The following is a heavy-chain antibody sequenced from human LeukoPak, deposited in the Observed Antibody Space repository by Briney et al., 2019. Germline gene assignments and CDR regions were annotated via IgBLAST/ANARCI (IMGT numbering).Heavy chain of an antibody. J-gene: IGHJ2*01. Sequence: GGSLRLACAAYGFTFSSYEIHWVRRATGKGLGWVSAIRTAGDTYYPGSVKGRFTISRENAKNSLYLQMTSLRAGDTAVYYFARAEGFGYFDLWGRGTLVTVSS. CDR1: GFTFSSYE. CDR3: ARAEGFGYFDL. CDR2: IRTAGDT. D-gene: IGHD2-15*01. V-gene: IGHV3-13*01.